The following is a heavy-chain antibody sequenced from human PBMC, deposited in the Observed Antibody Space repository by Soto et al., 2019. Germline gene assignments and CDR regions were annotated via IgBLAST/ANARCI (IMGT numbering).Heavy chain of an antibody. D-gene: IGHD3-22*01. V-gene: IGHV1-46*01. Sequence: QVQLVQSGAEVKKPGASVTVSCKASGYAFTSNYLHWVRQAPGQGLQWVGMINPGGGSTSYAQKFHGRVTLTRDTSTSTVYMELSSLRSDDTAVYYCARDSSGSDYWGQGTLVTVSS. J-gene: IGHJ4*02. CDR2: INPGGGST. CDR1: GYAFTSNY. CDR3: ARDSSGSDY.